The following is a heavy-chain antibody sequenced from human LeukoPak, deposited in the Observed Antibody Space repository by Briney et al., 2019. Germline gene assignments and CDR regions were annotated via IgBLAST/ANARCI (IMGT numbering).Heavy chain of an antibody. J-gene: IGHJ3*02. CDR1: GFTFSSYA. CDR2: ISGSGGST. CDR3: AKDRLRYCSSTSCLGAFDI. V-gene: IGHV3-23*01. D-gene: IGHD2-2*01. Sequence: GRSLRLSCAASGFTFSSYAMSWVRQAPGKGLEWVSAISGSGGSTYYADSVKGRFTISRDNSKNTLYLQMNSLRAEDTAVYYCAKDRLRYCSSTSCLGAFDIWGQGTMVTVSS.